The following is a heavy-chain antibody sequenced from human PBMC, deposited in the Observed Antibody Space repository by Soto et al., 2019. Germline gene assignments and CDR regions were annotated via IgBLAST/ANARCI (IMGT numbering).Heavy chain of an antibody. D-gene: IGHD3-10*01. CDR3: ASSYGSGYRAFDY. CDR1: GDTFNFYS. J-gene: IGHJ4*02. Sequence: QVQLVQSGAEVKRPGSSVKVSCKASGDTFNFYSINWVRQAPGVGLEWVGRVNPILSMSNYAQRFQGRVTRPADKSPSTAYMELRSLRSEDTAIYYCASSYGSGYRAFDYWGQGALVTVSS. V-gene: IGHV1-69*02. CDR2: VNPILSMS.